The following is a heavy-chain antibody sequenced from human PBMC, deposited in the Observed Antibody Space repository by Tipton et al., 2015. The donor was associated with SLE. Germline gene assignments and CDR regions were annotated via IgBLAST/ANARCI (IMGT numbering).Heavy chain of an antibody. CDR3: ARLQISYYYDSSGPLGDY. Sequence: QLVQSGAEVKKPGESLRISCKGSGYSFTSYWISWVRQMPGKGLEWMGGIDPSDSYTNYSPSFQGHVTISADKSISTAYLQWSSLKASDTAMYYCARLQISYYYDSSGPLGDYWGQGTLVTVSS. V-gene: IGHV5-10-1*01. CDR2: IDPSDSYT. J-gene: IGHJ4*02. D-gene: IGHD3-22*01. CDR1: GYSFTSYW.